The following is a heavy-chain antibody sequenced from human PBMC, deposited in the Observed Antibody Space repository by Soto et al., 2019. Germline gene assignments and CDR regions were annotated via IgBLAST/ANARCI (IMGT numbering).Heavy chain of an antibody. CDR2: VSDSGRRT. J-gene: IGHJ5*01. CDR1: GFTFSSYA. CDR3: AKDRVAGAIADRFDS. V-gene: IGHV3-23*01. D-gene: IGHD1-26*01. Sequence: GGSLRLSCAASGFTFSSYAMNWVRQAPGKGLEWVAVVSDSGRRTDCAESVKGRFTISRDSSKNTVYLEMNTLRAEDTAVYYCAKDRVAGAIADRFDSWGQGTMVTVSS.